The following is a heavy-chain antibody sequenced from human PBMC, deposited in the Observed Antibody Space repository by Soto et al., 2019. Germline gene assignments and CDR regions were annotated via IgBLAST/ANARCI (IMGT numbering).Heavy chain of an antibody. CDR1: GYTFTSYD. J-gene: IGHJ3*02. V-gene: IGHV1-8*01. CDR3: ATEVATIGPDAFDT. Sequence: GASVKVSCKASGYTFTSYDINWVRQATGQGLEWMGWMNPNSGNTGYAQKFQGRVTMTRNTSISTAYMELSSLRSEDTAVYYCATEVATIGPDAFDTWGQGTMVTVSS. D-gene: IGHD5-12*01. CDR2: MNPNSGNT.